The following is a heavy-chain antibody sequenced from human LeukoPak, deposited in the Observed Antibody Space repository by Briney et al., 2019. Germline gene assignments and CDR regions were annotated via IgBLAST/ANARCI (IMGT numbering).Heavy chain of an antibody. J-gene: IGHJ4*02. CDR1: GGSISNYY. D-gene: IGHD1-7*01. CDR2: IYYSGST. CDR3: AKMTGNYLTGYYFDY. V-gene: IGHV4-59*01. Sequence: PSETLSLTCSVSGGSISNYYWTWIRQPPGKGLEWIGYIYYSGSTNYNPSLKSRVTISVDTSKNQFSLKLSSVTAADTAVYYCAKMTGNYLTGYYFDYWGQGTLVTVSS.